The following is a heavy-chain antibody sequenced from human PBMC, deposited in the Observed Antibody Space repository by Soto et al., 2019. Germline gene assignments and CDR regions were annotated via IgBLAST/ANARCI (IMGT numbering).Heavy chain of an antibody. CDR1: GGSISSGGYY. Sequence: SETLSLTCTVSGGSISSGGYYWSWIRQHPGKGLEWIGYIYYSGSTYYNPSLKSRVTISVDTSKNQFSLKLSSVTAADTAVYYCARVAGVVVSAAIRGWFDPWGQGTLGTVSS. D-gene: IGHD2-2*02. V-gene: IGHV4-31*03. CDR3: ARVAGVVVSAAIRGWFDP. CDR2: IYYSGST. J-gene: IGHJ5*02.